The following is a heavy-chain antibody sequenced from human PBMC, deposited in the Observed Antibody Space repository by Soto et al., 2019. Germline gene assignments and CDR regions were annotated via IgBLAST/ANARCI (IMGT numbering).Heavy chain of an antibody. D-gene: IGHD3-3*01. CDR2: IIPIFGTA. J-gene: IGHJ6*02. Sequence: SVKVSCKASGGTFSSYAISWVRQAPGQGLEWMGGIIPIFGTANYAPKFQGRVTITADESTSTAYMELSSLRSEDTAVYYCARTEWLLAYYYYGMDVWGQGTTVTVSS. CDR3: ARTEWLLAYYYYGMDV. V-gene: IGHV1-69*13. CDR1: GGTFSSYA.